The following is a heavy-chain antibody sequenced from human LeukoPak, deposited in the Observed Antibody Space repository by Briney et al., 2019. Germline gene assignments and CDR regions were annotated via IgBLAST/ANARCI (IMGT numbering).Heavy chain of an antibody. CDR2: IQSKSAGGTT. CDR3: TTPPD. V-gene: IGHV3-15*01. Sequence: TGGSLRLSCAASGFTFSDAWMTWVRQAPGKGLEWVGHIQSKSAGGTTDYAAPVKGRFTISRDDSKNMLYLQMNSLKAEDTAVYYCTTPPDWGQGTLVAVSS. J-gene: IGHJ4*02. CDR1: GFTFSDAW.